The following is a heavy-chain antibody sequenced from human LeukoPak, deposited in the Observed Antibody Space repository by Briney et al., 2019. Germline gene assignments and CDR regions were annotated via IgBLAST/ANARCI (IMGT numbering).Heavy chain of an antibody. D-gene: IGHD6-25*01. J-gene: IGHJ6*02. CDR3: ARQDTEASGYHYAMDV. CDR2: IYPDDSDT. CDR1: GYSFTSYW. Sequence: GESLKISCKGSGYSFTSYWIGWVRQMPGKGLEWMGIIYPDDSDTRYSPSFQGQVTISADKSIRTAYLQWSSLKASDTAMYYCARQDTEASGYHYAMDVWGQGTTVTVSS. V-gene: IGHV5-51*01.